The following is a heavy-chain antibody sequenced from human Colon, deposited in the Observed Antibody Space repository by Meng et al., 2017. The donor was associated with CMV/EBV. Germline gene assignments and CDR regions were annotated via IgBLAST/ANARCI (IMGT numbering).Heavy chain of an antibody. CDR3: ATVSSGYYLYFQH. Sequence: GQLVQFGAEVKKPGASVKVSCKAPGYTFTGYYMHWVRQAPGQGLEWMGWINPNSGGTNYAQKFQGRVTMTRDTSISTAYMELSRLRSDDTAVYYCATVSSGYYLYFQHWGQGTLVTVSS. D-gene: IGHD3-22*01. CDR1: GYTFTGYY. J-gene: IGHJ1*01. V-gene: IGHV1-2*02. CDR2: INPNSGGT.